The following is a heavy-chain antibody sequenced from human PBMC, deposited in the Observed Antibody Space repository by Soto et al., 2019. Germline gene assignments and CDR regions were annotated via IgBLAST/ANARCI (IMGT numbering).Heavy chain of an antibody. Sequence: SETLSLTCDVSGASITTYYWSWIRQAPGKGLEWIGNVYHTGSTDYNSSLRSRVTISVDTSKNQFSLNMNSVTAADTAVYYCARRLFGSGWTLDSWGQGALVTVSS. D-gene: IGHD6-19*01. CDR2: VYHTGST. J-gene: IGHJ4*02. CDR1: GASITTYY. CDR3: ARRLFGSGWTLDS. V-gene: IGHV4-59*13.